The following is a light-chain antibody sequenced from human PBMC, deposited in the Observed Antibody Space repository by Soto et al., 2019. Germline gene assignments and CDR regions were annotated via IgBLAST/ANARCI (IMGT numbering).Light chain of an antibody. CDR1: QSVSSSY. Sequence: EIVLTQSPGTLSLPPGERATLSCRASQSVSSSYLAWYQQKPGQAPRLLIYGASSRATGIPDRFSGSGSGTDFTLTISRLEPEDFAVYYCQQYGSSRTTFGQGTKLEIK. CDR2: GAS. V-gene: IGKV3-20*01. CDR3: QQYGSSRTT. J-gene: IGKJ2*01.